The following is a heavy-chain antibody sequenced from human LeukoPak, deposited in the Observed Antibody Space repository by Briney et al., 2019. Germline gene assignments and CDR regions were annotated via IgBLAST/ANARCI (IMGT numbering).Heavy chain of an antibody. CDR1: GGSISSSSYY. J-gene: IGHJ4*02. D-gene: IGHD3-10*01. CDR3: ARQHYYGSGKDY. V-gene: IGHV4-39*01. CDR2: IYYSGST. Sequence: PSETLSLTCTVSGGSISSSSYYWGWIRQPPGKGLEWIGSIYYSGSTYYNPSLKSRVTISVDTSKNQFSLKLSSVTAADTAVYYCARQHYYGSGKDYWGQGTLVTVSS.